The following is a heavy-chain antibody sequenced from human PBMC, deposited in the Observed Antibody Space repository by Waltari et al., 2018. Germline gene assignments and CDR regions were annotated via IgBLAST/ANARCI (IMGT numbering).Heavy chain of an antibody. D-gene: IGHD3-10*01. J-gene: IGHJ4*02. Sequence: EVHMVASVAGPVPPGGSLRLSCAASGFTFSTYNMNWVRQAPGKGLEWVSYISSDSSIMYYADSVKGRFTISRDNAKNSLYLHMNSLRAEDTAVYYCARDKSGLGYWGQGTLVTVSS. CDR1: GFTFSTYN. CDR3: ARDKSGLGY. V-gene: IGHV3-48*01. CDR2: ISSDSSIM.